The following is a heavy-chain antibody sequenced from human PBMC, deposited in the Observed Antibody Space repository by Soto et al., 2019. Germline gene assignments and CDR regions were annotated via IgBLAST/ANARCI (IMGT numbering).Heavy chain of an antibody. V-gene: IGHV4-61*08. Sequence: SGGFDWSWIRQPPGKGLEWIGYTYYSGSTTYNPSLKSRVTISVDSSKNQFSLKLDSVTPADTAVYYCARVRGTAGKRYFDYWGPGTLVTVSS. J-gene: IGHJ4*02. CDR1: SGGFD. D-gene: IGHD6-13*01. CDR2: TYYSGST. CDR3: ARVRGTAGKRYFDY.